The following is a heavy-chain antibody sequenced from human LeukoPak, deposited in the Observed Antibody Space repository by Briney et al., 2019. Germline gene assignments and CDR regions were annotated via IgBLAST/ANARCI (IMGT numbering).Heavy chain of an antibody. CDR3: ARVSGSRNYYFGAFYI. J-gene: IGHJ3*02. CDR2: IYSDESST. CDR1: GFTFSDYW. V-gene: IGHV3-74*01. D-gene: IGHD3-10*01. Sequence: PGGSLRLSCAASGFTFSDYWMHWVRQAPGKGLEWVSRIYSDESSTYYADSVKGRFTISRGNAKNTLYLQMNSLRAEDTAMYYCARVSGSRNYYFGAFYILGQGTMVTGSS.